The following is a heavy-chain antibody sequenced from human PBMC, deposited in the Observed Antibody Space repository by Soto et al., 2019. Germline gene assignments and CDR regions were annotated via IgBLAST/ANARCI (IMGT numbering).Heavy chain of an antibody. CDR3: TTYSDVLRYFDWWTYGMDV. J-gene: IGHJ6*02. Sequence: LRLSCAASGFTFSNAYMNWVRQAPGKGLEWVGRIKSKTDGGTTDYAAPVKGRFTISRDDSKNTLYLQMNSLKTEDTAVYYCTTYSDVLRYFDWWTYGMDVWGQGTTVTVSS. V-gene: IGHV3-15*07. D-gene: IGHD3-9*01. CDR2: IKSKTDGGTT. CDR1: GFTFSNAY.